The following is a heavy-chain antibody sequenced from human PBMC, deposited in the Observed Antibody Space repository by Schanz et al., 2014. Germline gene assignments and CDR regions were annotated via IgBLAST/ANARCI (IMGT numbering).Heavy chain of an antibody. Sequence: QVQLVESGGGVVQPGRSLRLSCAASGFTFSSYGMHWVRQAPGKGLEWVAAMSYDGSIKYYGDSVEGRFTISRDNSKNTLYLHMNTLRSEDTAVYYCAKDSTHIDSVLVPTAIDYWGQGTLVTVSS. CDR2: MSYDGSIK. J-gene: IGHJ4*02. V-gene: IGHV3-30*18. CDR3: AKDSTHIDSVLVPTAIDY. D-gene: IGHD2-2*01. CDR1: GFTFSSYG.